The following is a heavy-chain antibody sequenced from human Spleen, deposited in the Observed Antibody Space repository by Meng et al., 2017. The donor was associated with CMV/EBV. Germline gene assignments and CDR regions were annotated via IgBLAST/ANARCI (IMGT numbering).Heavy chain of an antibody. CDR1: GASVSSSNYY. V-gene: IGHV4-61*01. Sequence: GSLRLSCTVSGASVSSSNYYWGWIRQSPGKGLEWIGDIYYSGSTNYSPSLKSRVTISVETSKNQFSLQLSSVTAADIAVYYCARGRGIPAAIDFDYWGQGTLVTVSS. CDR3: ARGRGIPAAIDFDY. J-gene: IGHJ4*02. D-gene: IGHD2-2*02. CDR2: IYYSGST.